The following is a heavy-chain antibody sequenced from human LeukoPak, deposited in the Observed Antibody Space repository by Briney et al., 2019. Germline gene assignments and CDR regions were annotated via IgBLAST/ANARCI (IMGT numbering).Heavy chain of an antibody. Sequence: SETLSLTCTVSGGSISSNSNYWAWIRQPPGRGLEWIGSISYGGSTYYSPSLESRVTISVDTSKNQFSLKLSSVTAADTAVYCCARQALWFFGHWGQGTLVTVSS. J-gene: IGHJ4*02. V-gene: IGHV4-39*01. CDR3: ARQALWFFGH. D-gene: IGHD2-21*01. CDR1: GGSISSNSNY. CDR2: ISYGGST.